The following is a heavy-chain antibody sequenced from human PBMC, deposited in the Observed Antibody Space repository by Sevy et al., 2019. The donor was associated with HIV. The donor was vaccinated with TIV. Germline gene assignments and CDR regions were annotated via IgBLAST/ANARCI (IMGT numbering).Heavy chain of an antibody. Sequence: ASVKVSCKASGGTFINYAVTWVRQAPGQGLEWMGGFIPMFDTTNSALKFQGRVTLTADGSTSTAYMELSSLRSEDTAVYYCASSYFDSSGYSPLFYYGMDVWGQGTTVTVSS. CDR2: FIPMFDTT. V-gene: IGHV1-69*13. CDR1: GGTFINYA. D-gene: IGHD3-22*01. CDR3: ASSYFDSSGYSPLFYYGMDV. J-gene: IGHJ6*02.